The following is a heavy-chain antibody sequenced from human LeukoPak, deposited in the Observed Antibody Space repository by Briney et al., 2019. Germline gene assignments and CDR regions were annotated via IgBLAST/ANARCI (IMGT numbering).Heavy chain of an antibody. D-gene: IGHD6-19*01. CDR1: GFTVSSNY. V-gene: IGHV3-66*01. CDR3: ARDRWYTSGWSYFDY. Sequence: PGGSLRLSCAASGFTVSSNYMSCVRRAPGKGLEWGSGIYSGGSTYYADSVKGRFTISRDNSKNTLYLQMTSLRAEDPAVYYCARDRWYTSGWSYFDYWGQGTLVTVSS. J-gene: IGHJ4*02. CDR2: IYSGGST.